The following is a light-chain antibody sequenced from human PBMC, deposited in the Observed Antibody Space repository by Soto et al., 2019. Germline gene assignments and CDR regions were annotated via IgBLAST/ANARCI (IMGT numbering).Light chain of an antibody. CDR3: QHSYSTPPA. Sequence: DIQMTQSPSSLSASVGDRVIITCRASQSISSYLNWYQQKPGKAPKLLIYAASSLQSGVPSRFSGSGSGTAFTLTISSLQPEDFATYYCQHSYSTPPAFGQGTKVEIK. CDR2: AAS. J-gene: IGKJ1*01. CDR1: QSISSY. V-gene: IGKV1-39*01.